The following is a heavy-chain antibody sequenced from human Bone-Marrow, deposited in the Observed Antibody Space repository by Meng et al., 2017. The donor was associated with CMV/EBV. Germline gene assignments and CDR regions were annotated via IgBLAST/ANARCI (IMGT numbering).Heavy chain of an antibody. J-gene: IGHJ6*02. CDR3: ARTSMVYYYYGMDV. CDR1: GFTFSSYS. CDR2: ISSSSSYI. D-gene: IGHD3-10*01. Sequence: ETLSLTCAASGFTFSSYSMNWVRQAPGKGLEWVSSISSSSSYIYYADSVKGRFTISRDNAKNSLYLQMNSLRAEDTAVYYCARTSMVYYYYGMDVWGQGTTVTVSS. V-gene: IGHV3-21*01.